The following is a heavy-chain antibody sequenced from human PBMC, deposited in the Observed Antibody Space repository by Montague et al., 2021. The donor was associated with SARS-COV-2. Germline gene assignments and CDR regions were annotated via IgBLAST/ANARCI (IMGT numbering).Heavy chain of an antibody. Sequence: SETLSLTCTVSGGSISSSSYYWGWIRQPPGQGLEWIGSIYYSGSTYYNPSLKSRVTISVDTSKNQFSLKLSSVTAADTAVYYCARDLWVGVTVEGSFDSWGQGTLVTVSS. CDR1: GGSISSSSYY. V-gene: IGHV4-39*07. CDR3: ARDLWVGVTVEGSFDS. J-gene: IGHJ4*02. D-gene: IGHD3-10*01. CDR2: IYYSGST.